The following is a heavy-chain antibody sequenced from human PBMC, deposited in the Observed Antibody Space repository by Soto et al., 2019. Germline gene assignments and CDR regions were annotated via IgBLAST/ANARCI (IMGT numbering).Heavy chain of an antibody. CDR1: GGSISSSSYY. D-gene: IGHD2-15*01. J-gene: IGHJ5*01. V-gene: IGHV4-39*01. CDR3: ARSGLLLGSFDP. CDR2: IYYSGST. Sequence: PSLTCTVSGGSISSSSYYWGWIRQPPGKGLEWIGSIYYSGSTYYNPSLKSRVTISVDTSKNQFSLKLSSVTAADTAVYYCARSGLLLGSFDPWGQETLVTASS.